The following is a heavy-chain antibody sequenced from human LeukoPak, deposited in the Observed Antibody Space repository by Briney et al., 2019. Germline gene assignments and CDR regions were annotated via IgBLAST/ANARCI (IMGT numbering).Heavy chain of an antibody. V-gene: IGHV4-59*01. J-gene: IGHJ4*02. CDR2: IYYTGST. Sequence: PSETLSLTCTVSGGSISSYYWSWIRQPPGKGLDWIGYIYYTGSTNYNPSLKSRVTISVDTSRNQFSLRLSSVTAADTAMYYCARGGGDLDYWGQGTLVTVSS. CDR3: ARGGGDLDY. CDR1: GGSISSYY. D-gene: IGHD4-17*01.